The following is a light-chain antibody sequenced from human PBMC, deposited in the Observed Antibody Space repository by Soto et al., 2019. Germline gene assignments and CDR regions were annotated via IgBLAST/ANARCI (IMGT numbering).Light chain of an antibody. CDR1: SSNIGSNT. CDR2: SNN. Sequence: QSVLTQPPSASGTPGQRVTISCSGSSSNIGSNTVSWYQHLPGTAPKLLIYSNNQRPSGVPDRFSGSKSGNTASLTISGLQAEDEADYYCCSYAGSSTYVFGTGTKVTVL. J-gene: IGLJ1*01. CDR3: CSYAGSSTYV. V-gene: IGLV1-44*01.